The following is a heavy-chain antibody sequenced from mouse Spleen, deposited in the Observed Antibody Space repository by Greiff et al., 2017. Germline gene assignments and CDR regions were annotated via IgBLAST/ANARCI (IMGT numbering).Heavy chain of an antibody. CDR1: GYTFTSYG. D-gene: IGHD1-1*01. V-gene: IGHV1-81*01. CDR3: ARGPYYYDGSYDFDY. J-gene: IGHJ2*01. Sequence: QVQLKESGAELARPGASVKLSCKASGYTFTSYGISWVKQRTGQGLEWIGEIYPRSGNTYYNEKFKGKATLTADKSSSTAYMELRSLTSEDSAVYFCARGPYYYDGSYDFDYWGQGTTLTVSS. CDR2: IYPRSGNT.